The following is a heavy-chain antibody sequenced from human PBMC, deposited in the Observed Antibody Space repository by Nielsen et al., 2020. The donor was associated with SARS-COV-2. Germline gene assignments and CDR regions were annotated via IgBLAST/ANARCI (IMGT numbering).Heavy chain of an antibody. J-gene: IGHJ4*02. V-gene: IGHV3-33*08. Sequence: GESLKISCAASGFTFSSYGMHWVRQAPGKGLEWVAVIWYDGSNTYYADSVKGRFTISRDNSKNTLYLQMNSLRAEDTAVYYCARDSFPFTVTTPVYWGQGTLLTVSS. CDR1: GFTFSSYG. CDR3: ARDSFPFTVTTPVY. D-gene: IGHD4-17*01. CDR2: IWYDGSNT.